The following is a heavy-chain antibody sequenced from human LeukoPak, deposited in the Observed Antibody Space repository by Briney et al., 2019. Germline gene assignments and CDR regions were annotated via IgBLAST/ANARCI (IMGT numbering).Heavy chain of an antibody. J-gene: IGHJ6*04. Sequence: GESLRISCKGSGYSFTSYWISWVRQMPGKGLEWMGRIDPSDSYTNYSPSFQGHVTISADKSISTAYLQWSSQKASDTAMYYCARGRVPPAYYYGMDVWGKGTTVTVSS. D-gene: IGHD3-10*01. CDR2: IDPSDSYT. V-gene: IGHV5-10-1*01. CDR3: ARGRVPPAYYYGMDV. CDR1: GYSFTSYW.